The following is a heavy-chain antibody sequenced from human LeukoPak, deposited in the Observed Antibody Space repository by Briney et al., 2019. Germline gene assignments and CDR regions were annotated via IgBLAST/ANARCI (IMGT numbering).Heavy chain of an antibody. J-gene: IGHJ4*02. Sequence: PGGSLRLSCAASGFTFSSYGMHCVRQAPGKGLEWVAVTSYDGSNEYYADSVKGRFTISRDNSKNTLYLQMNSLRAEDTAVYYCAKEGYYGSGSFPDYWGQGTLVTVSS. CDR2: TSYDGSNE. CDR1: GFTFSSYG. D-gene: IGHD3-10*01. V-gene: IGHV3-30*18. CDR3: AKEGYYGSGSFPDY.